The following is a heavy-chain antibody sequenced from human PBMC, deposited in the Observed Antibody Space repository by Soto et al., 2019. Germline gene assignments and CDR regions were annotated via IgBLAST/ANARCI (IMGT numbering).Heavy chain of an antibody. CDR1: GFTFSSYS. CDR3: ARDMNDPTMVRGVIIELNWFDP. V-gene: IGHV3-48*01. D-gene: IGHD3-10*01. CDR2: ISSSSSTI. Sequence: PGGSLRLSCAASGFTFSSYSMNWVRQAPGKGLEWVSYISSSSSTIYYADSVKGRFTISRDNAKNSLYLQMNSLRAEDTAVYYCARDMNDPTMVRGVIIELNWFDPWGQGTLVTVSS. J-gene: IGHJ5*02.